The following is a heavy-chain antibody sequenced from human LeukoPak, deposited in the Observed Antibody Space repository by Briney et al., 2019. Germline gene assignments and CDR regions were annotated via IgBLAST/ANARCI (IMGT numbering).Heavy chain of an antibody. J-gene: IGHJ4*02. D-gene: IGHD3-16*01. CDR2: TSSDESNK. CDR1: GFSFSSYA. CDR3: ATLWEKTFDH. Sequence: GGSLRLSCAASGFSFSSYAMHWVHQAPGKGLEWVAVTSSDESNKYYADSVRGRFTISRDNSKNTLYLQMNSLRTEDTALYYCATLWEKTFDHWGQGTLVTVSS. V-gene: IGHV3-30*04.